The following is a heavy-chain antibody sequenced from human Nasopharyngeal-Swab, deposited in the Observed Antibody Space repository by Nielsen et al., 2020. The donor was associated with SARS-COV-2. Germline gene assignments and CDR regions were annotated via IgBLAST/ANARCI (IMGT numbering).Heavy chain of an antibody. CDR3: ARLANFYYYGMDV. CDR2: IFSNDEK. Sequence: SGPTLVKPTETLTLTCTVSGFSLSNARMGVSWIRQPPGKALEWLAHIFSNDEKSYSTSLKSRLTISKDTSKSQVVLTMTNVDPVDTATYYCARLANFYYYGMDVWGQGTTVTVSS. J-gene: IGHJ6*02. CDR1: GFSLSNARMG. V-gene: IGHV2-26*01.